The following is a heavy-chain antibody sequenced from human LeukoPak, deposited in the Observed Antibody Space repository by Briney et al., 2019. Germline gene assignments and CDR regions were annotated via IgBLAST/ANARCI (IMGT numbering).Heavy chain of an antibody. D-gene: IGHD6-13*01. Sequence: ASVTVSCKASGGTFSSDAISWVRQAPGQGLEWMGRIIPILGIANYAQKFHGRLTITADKSTSTAYMELSSLRSEDTAVYYCAREGPSSSLYYYYYGMDVWGQGTTVTVSS. J-gene: IGHJ6*02. V-gene: IGHV1-69*04. CDR3: AREGPSSSLYYYYYGMDV. CDR1: GGTFSSDA. CDR2: IIPILGIA.